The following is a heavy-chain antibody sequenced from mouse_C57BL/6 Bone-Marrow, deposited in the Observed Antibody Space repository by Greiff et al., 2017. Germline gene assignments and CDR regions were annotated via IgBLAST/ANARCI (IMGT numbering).Heavy chain of an antibody. D-gene: IGHD1-1*01. CDR3: ARECDGRSWYFDY. V-gene: IGHV1-26*01. Sequence: EVQLQQSGPELVKPGASVKISCKASGYTFTDYYMNWVKQSPGKSLEWIGDINPNNGGTSYNQKLKGKATLTVDKSSSTASMELRSLTSKDSAVEYCARECDGRSWYFDYWGQGTILTVSS. J-gene: IGHJ2*01. CDR2: INPNNGGT. CDR1: GYTFTDYY.